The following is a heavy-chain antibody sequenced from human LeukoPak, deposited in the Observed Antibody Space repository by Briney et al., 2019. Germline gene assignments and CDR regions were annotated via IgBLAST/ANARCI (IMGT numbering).Heavy chain of an antibody. CDR2: SGTDGDT. CDR1: GFSFSSTA. Sequence: GGSLRLSCAASGFSFSSTAMNWVHQAPGKGLEWVSASGTDGDTYYADSVQGRFTISRDNSRNTLYLQMTSLRADDTAVYYCAKKTPGTYPFDYWGQGTLVTVSP. D-gene: IGHD6-13*01. CDR3: AKKTPGTYPFDY. V-gene: IGHV3-23*01. J-gene: IGHJ4*02.